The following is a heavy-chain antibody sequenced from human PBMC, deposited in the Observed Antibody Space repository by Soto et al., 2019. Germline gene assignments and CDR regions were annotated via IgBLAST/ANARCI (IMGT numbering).Heavy chain of an antibody. CDR1: GFTFSDYN. CDR2: IASRSNYI. CDR3: ARNRRIAVEMDV. V-gene: IGHV3-21*01. J-gene: IGHJ6*02. Sequence: GGSLRLSCVASGFTFSDYNMNWLRQTPGKGLEWVSSIASRSNYIYYADSLKGRSTVSRDNARNSLYLQVDNLRAEDTAVYYCARNRRIAVEMDVWGQGTTVTVS. D-gene: IGHD2-21*01.